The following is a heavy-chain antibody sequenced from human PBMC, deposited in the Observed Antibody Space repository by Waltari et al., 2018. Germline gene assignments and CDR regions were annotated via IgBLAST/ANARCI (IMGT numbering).Heavy chain of an antibody. J-gene: IGHJ2*01. CDR2: INHSGST. CDR3: ARGRPYSSSWYGPIRYFDL. CDR1: GGSFSGYY. V-gene: IGHV4-34*01. Sequence: QVQLQQWGAGLLKPSETLSLTCAVYGGSFSGYYWSWIRQPPGKGLEWIGEINHSGSTNYNPSLKSRVTISVDTSKNQFSLKLSSVTAADTAVYYCARGRPYSSSWYGPIRYFDLWGRGTLVIVSS. D-gene: IGHD6-13*01.